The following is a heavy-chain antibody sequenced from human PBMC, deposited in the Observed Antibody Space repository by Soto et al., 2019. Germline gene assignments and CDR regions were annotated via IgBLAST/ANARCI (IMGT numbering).Heavy chain of an antibody. J-gene: IGHJ5*02. CDR3: ARGRSYDILTGYLNWFDP. Sequence: SETLSLTCAVYGGSFSGYYWSWIRQPPGKGLEWIGEINHSGSTNYNPSLKSRVTISVDTSKNQFSLKLSSVTAADTAVYYCARGRSYDILTGYLNWFDPWGQGTLVTVSS. CDR1: GGSFSGYY. D-gene: IGHD3-9*01. CDR2: INHSGST. V-gene: IGHV4-34*01.